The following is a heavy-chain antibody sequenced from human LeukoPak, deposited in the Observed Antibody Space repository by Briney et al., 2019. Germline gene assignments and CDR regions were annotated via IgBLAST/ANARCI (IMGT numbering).Heavy chain of an antibody. D-gene: IGHD4-23*01. V-gene: IGHV3-33*06. CDR2: TWYDGINE. CDR3: AKDPGDGGKWNYFDY. J-gene: IGHJ4*02. CDR1: GFTFSSYG. Sequence: PGGSLRLSCAASGFTFSSYGMHWVRQAPGKGLEWMAVTWYDGINEYYADSVKGRFTISRDNSKNTLYLQMNSLRAEDTAVYYCAKDPGDGGKWNYFDYWGQGTLVTVSS.